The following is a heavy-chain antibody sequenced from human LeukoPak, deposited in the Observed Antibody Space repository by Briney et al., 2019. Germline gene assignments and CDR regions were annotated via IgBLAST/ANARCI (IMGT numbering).Heavy chain of an antibody. CDR2: INGNSDHI. Sequence: PGGSLRLSCAASGFTFSDYNMNWVRQAPGERLEWVASINGNSDHIFYADSVTDRFTVSRDNSKNTLYLQMNSLRAEDTAVYYCARDPTRGGSYYFDYWGQGTLVTVSS. CDR3: ARDPTRGGSYYFDY. V-gene: IGHV3-21*01. D-gene: IGHD1-26*01. CDR1: GFTFSDYN. J-gene: IGHJ4*02.